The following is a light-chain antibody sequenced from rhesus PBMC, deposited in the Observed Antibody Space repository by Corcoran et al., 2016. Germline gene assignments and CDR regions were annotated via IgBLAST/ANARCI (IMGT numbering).Light chain of an antibody. V-gene: IGLV2-13*03. CDR2: EVS. Sequence: QAAPTQSPSVSGAPGQSVTISCTGTTSDIDAYTRVSWYQHHPGKAPKLLIYEVSKRPSGVSDRFSGSKSGNTASLTISGPHPEDEADYYCSSYTNSDSFVFGSGTRLTVL. CDR1: TSDIDAYTR. J-gene: IGLJ1*01. CDR3: SSYTNSDSFV.